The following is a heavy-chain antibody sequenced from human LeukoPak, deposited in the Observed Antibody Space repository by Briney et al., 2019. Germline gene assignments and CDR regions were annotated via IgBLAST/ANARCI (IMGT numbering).Heavy chain of an antibody. V-gene: IGHV4-30-2*01. J-gene: IGHJ1*01. Sequence: SETLSLTCAVSGGSISSGGYSWSWIRQPPGKGLEWIGYIYHSGSTYYNPSLKSRVTISVDRSKNQFSLKLSSMTAADTAVYYCARGVGYCSGGSCYQGYFQHWGQGTLVTVSS. D-gene: IGHD2-15*01. CDR3: ARGVGYCSGGSCYQGYFQH. CDR2: IYHSGST. CDR1: GGSISSGGYS.